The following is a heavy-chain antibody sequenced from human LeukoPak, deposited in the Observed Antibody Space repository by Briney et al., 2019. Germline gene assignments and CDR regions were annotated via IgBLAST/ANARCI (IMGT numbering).Heavy chain of an antibody. Sequence: PSETLFLTCTVSGGSISSGDYYWSWIRQPPGKGLEWIGYIYYSGSTYYNPSLKSRVTISVDTSKNQFSLKLSSVTAADTAVYYCARGILDIVVVPAASGDNWFDPWGQGTLVTVSS. D-gene: IGHD2-2*01. CDR1: GGSISSGDYY. J-gene: IGHJ5*02. CDR2: IYYSGST. V-gene: IGHV4-30-4*08. CDR3: ARGILDIVVVPAASGDNWFDP.